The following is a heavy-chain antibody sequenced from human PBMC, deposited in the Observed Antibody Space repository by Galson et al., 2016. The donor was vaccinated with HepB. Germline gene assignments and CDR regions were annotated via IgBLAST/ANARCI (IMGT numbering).Heavy chain of an antibody. Sequence: PALVKPTQTLTLTCTFSGFSLSTSAMCVSWIRQPPGKALEWLARIDWDDDKYYSTSLKTRLTISKDTSKNEVVLTMTNMDPVDTATYYCARNTMIRGDQKDGTPVYHYNGMDVWGQGTTVTVS. J-gene: IGHJ6*02. CDR3: ARNTMIRGDQKDGTPVYHYNGMDV. V-gene: IGHV2-70*11. CDR2: IDWDDDK. CDR1: GFSLSTSAMC. D-gene: IGHD3-10*01.